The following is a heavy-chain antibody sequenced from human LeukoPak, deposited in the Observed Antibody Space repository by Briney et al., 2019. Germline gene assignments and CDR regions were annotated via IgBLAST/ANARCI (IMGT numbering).Heavy chain of an antibody. CDR1: GGSFSGYY. CDR2: INHVGSA. J-gene: IGHJ5*02. V-gene: IGHV4-34*01. D-gene: IGHD4-23*01. CDR3: ARGRWSDRFDP. Sequence: SQTLSLTCAVYGGSFSGYYWSWIRQPPGKGLEWIGEINHVGSAKYNTSLKSRVTISVDTSKNQFSLKLSSVTAADTAVYYCARGRWSDRFDPWGQGTLVTVSS.